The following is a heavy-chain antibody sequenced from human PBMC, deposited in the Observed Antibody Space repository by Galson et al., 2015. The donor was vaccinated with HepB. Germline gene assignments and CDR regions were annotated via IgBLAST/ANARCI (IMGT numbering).Heavy chain of an antibody. CDR3: ARAYLRRGSGYCSSTSCYRAFEI. J-gene: IGHJ3*02. D-gene: IGHD2-2*01. Sequence: SVKVSCKASGGTFSSYAISWVRQAPGQGLEWMGGIIPIFGIANYAQKFQGRVTITADKSTSTAYMELSSLRSEDTAVYYCARAYLRRGSGYCSSTSCYRAFEIWGQGTMVTVSS. V-gene: IGHV1-69*10. CDR2: IIPIFGIA. CDR1: GGTFSSYA.